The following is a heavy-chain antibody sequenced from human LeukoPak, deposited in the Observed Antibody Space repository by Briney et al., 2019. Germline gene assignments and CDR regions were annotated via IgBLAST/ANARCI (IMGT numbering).Heavy chain of an antibody. CDR3: ARVSSSWPRGYYYYGMDV. J-gene: IGHJ6*02. CDR1: GGSISSYY. CDR2: IYYSGST. D-gene: IGHD6-13*01. Sequence: PSETLSLTCTVSGGSISSYYWSWIRQPPGKGLEWIGYIYYSGSTNYNPSLKSRVTISVDTSKNQFSLKLSSVTAADTVVYYCARVSSSWPRGYYYYGMDVWGQGTTVTVSS. V-gene: IGHV4-59*13.